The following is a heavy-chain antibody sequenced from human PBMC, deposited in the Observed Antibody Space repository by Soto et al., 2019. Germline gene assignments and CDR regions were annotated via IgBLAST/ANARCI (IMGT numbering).Heavy chain of an antibody. CDR1: GCSLSSSFFY. D-gene: IGHD6-25*01. Sequence: SENLSLTFTISGCSLSSSFFYWGWVRPSPGKELEWIGNINWSGSTYYNPSLEGRVTISVDTSKNQFSLKVSSVTATDTAVYYCAESRSGYGNWFDPWGQGTLVTVSS. V-gene: IGHV4-39*01. CDR3: AESRSGYGNWFDP. J-gene: IGHJ5*02. CDR2: INWSGST.